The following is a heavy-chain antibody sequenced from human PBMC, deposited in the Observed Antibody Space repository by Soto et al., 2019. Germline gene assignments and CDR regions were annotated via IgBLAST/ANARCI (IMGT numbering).Heavy chain of an antibody. CDR2: TRNKANSYTT. V-gene: IGHV3-72*01. Sequence: GGSLRLSCAASGFTFSDHYMDWVRQAPGKGLEWVGRTRNKANSYTTEYAASVKGRFTISRDDSKNSLYLQMNSLKTEDTAVYYCARACGDYSDAFDIWGQGTMVTVSS. CDR3: ARACGDYSDAFDI. D-gene: IGHD4-17*01. J-gene: IGHJ3*02. CDR1: GFTFSDHY.